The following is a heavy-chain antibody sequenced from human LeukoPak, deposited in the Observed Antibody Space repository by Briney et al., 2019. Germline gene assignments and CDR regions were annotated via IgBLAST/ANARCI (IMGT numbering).Heavy chain of an antibody. J-gene: IGHJ6*03. V-gene: IGHV3-7*01. CDR3: ARADSSGWYDYYYYYYYMDV. CDR2: IKQDGSGK. CDR1: GFTFSSYC. Sequence: GGSLRLSCTASGFTFSSYCMSWVRQAPGKGLEWVANIKQDGSGKYYVDSVKGRFTISRDNAKNSLYLQMNSLRAEDTAVYYCARADSSGWYDYYYYYYYMDVWGKGTTVTISS. D-gene: IGHD6-19*01.